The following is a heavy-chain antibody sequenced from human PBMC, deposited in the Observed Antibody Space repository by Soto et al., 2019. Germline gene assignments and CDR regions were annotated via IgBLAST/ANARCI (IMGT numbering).Heavy chain of an antibody. J-gene: IGHJ6*02. V-gene: IGHV3-48*02. Sequence: GGSLRLSCAASGFTFSSYSMNWVRQAPGKGLEWVSYISSSSSTIYYADSVKGRFTISRDNAKNSLYLQMNSLRDEDTAVYYCATAAGTYYYYGMDVWGQGTTVTVSS. D-gene: IGHD6-13*01. CDR1: GFTFSSYS. CDR2: ISSSSSTI. CDR3: ATAAGTYYYYGMDV.